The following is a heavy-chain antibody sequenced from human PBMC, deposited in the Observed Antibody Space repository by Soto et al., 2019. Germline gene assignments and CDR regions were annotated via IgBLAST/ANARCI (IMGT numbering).Heavy chain of an antibody. D-gene: IGHD3-22*01. CDR2: IYYSGST. CDR3: ARIYYDSVFDY. Sequence: SETLSLTCTVSGASVSSGSYYWSWIRQPPGKGLEWIGSIYYSGSTYYNPSLKSRVTISVDTSKNQFSLKLSSVTAADTAVYYCARIYYDSVFDYWGQGTLVTVSS. V-gene: IGHV4-39*01. CDR1: GASVSSGSYY. J-gene: IGHJ4*02.